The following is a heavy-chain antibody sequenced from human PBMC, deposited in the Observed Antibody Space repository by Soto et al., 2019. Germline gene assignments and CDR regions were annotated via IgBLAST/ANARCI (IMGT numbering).Heavy chain of an antibody. CDR1: GYTLTSYI. Sequence: PSCKIYCGTSGYTLTSYIMGGVGQAPGQGLEWMGWISAYNGNTNYAQKLQGRVTMTTDTSTSTAYMELRSLRSDDTAVYYCARVTLGGAFDIWGQGTMVTVSS. CDR3: ARVTLGGAFDI. J-gene: IGHJ3*02. CDR2: ISAYNGNT. V-gene: IGHV1-18*01. D-gene: IGHD3-16*01.